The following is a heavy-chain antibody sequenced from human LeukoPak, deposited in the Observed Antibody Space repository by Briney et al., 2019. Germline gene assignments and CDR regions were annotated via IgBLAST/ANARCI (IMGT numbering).Heavy chain of an antibody. CDR1: GYTLTELS. Sequence: ASVKVSCKVSGYTLTELSMHWVRQAPGKGLEWMGGFDPEDGETIYAQKFQGRVTMTEDTSTDTAYMELSSLRSEDTAVYYCARDVGTYYDFWSGYYVGVAFDIWGQGTMVTVSS. D-gene: IGHD3-3*01. CDR3: ARDVGTYYDFWSGYYVGVAFDI. CDR2: FDPEDGET. J-gene: IGHJ3*02. V-gene: IGHV1-24*01.